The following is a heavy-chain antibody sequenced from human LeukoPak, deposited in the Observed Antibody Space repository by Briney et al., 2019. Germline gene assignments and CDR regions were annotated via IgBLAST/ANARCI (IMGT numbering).Heavy chain of an antibody. CDR2: IWYDGSNK. J-gene: IGHJ4*02. CDR3: ARDPGGSGYSFDS. V-gene: IGHV3-33*01. CDR1: GFTFSSSG. D-gene: IGHD6-19*01. Sequence: PGRSLRLSCAASGFTFSSSGMHWVRQAPGKGQEWVALIWYDGSNKYYADSVKGRFTISRDNSKNTLYLQMNSLRAEDTAIYYCARDPGGSGYSFDSWGQGTLVTVSS.